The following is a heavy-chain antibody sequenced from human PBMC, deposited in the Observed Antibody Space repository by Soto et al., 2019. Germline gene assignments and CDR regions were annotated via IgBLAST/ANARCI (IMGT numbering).Heavy chain of an antibody. CDR3: ARHFLLQPGAIIGPFDY. Sequence: GESLKISCKGSGYSFTSYWIGWVRQMPGKGLEWMGIIYPGDSDTRYSLSFQGQVTISADKSISTAYLQWSSLKASDTAIFYCARHFLLQPGAIIGPFDYWGQGTLVTVSS. CDR1: GYSFTSYW. J-gene: IGHJ4*02. D-gene: IGHD3-10*01. V-gene: IGHV5-51*01. CDR2: IYPGDSDT.